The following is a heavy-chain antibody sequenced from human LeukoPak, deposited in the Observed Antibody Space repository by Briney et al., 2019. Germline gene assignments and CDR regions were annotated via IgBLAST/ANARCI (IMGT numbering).Heavy chain of an antibody. D-gene: IGHD2-2*01. J-gene: IGHJ3*02. CDR3: EKLRSSSSSDAFDI. CDR2: ISGGGDTT. V-gene: IGHV3-23*01. Sequence: GGSLRLSCAASGFTFSSYAMNWVRQAPGKGLEWVSGISGGGDTTFYADSVKGRFTISRDNSKNTLYLQMNSLRAEDTAVYYCEKLRSSSSSDAFDIWGQGTMVTVSS. CDR1: GFTFSSYA.